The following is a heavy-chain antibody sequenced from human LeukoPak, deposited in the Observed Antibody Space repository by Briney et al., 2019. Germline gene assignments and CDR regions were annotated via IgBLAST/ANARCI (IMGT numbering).Heavy chain of an antibody. D-gene: IGHD1-26*01. Sequence: TSETLSLTCTVSGYSISSDYYWGWVRQPPGKGLEWIGSIYHSGSTYYNPSLKSRVTISVDTSKNQFSLKLTSVTAADTAVYYCARAIEVGAMTPFDYWGQGTLVTVSS. J-gene: IGHJ4*02. CDR3: ARAIEVGAMTPFDY. CDR1: GYSISSDYY. CDR2: IYHSGST. V-gene: IGHV4-38-2*02.